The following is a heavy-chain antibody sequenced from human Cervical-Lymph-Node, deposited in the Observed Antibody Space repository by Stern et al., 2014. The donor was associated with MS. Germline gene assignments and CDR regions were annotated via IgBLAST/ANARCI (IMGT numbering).Heavy chain of an antibody. CDR1: GYNFTNYF. J-gene: IGHJ4*02. D-gene: IGHD4/OR15-4a*01. CDR2: INPSDGGR. V-gene: IGHV1-46*01. CDR3: ARTSYGANSLQLDF. Sequence: QVQLVQSGAEVTKPGASVKVSCKTSGYNFTNYFIHWVRQAPGEGLEWMGIINPSDGGRRYAQKYQGRITLTRDGSTTTVYMEISSLTSSDTAVYYCARTSYGANSLQLDFWGQGTLGTVS.